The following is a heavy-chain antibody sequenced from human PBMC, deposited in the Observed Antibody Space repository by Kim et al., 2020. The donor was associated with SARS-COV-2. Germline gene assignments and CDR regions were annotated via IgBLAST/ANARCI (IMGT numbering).Heavy chain of an antibody. V-gene: IGHV4-4*07. J-gene: IGHJ5*02. CDR3: AREMLHNWFDP. D-gene: IGHD2-15*01. Sequence: STDDTPSLPSRVIMSIDTSKTQFSLKLGSVTAADTAVYYCAREMLHNWFDPWGQGTLVTVSS. CDR2: ST.